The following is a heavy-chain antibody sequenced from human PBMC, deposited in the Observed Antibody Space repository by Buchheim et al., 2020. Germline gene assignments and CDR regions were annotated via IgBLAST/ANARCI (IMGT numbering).Heavy chain of an antibody. D-gene: IGHD6-6*01. CDR1: GGSIGSGDFY. Sequence: QVQLQESGPGLVKPSQTLSLTCTVSGGSIGSGDFYWSWIRQTPGKGLEWIGYISYTGSSYYIPSLKSRVSISEDTSKNQFSLKLSSVTAADTAVFFCARSSIAATGSVWNFDLWGRGT. V-gene: IGHV4-30-4*01. CDR3: ARSSIAATGSVWNFDL. J-gene: IGHJ2*01. CDR2: ISYTGSS.